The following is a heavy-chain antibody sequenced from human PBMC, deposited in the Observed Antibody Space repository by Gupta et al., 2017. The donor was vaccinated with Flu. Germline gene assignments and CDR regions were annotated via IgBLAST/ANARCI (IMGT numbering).Heavy chain of an antibody. D-gene: IGHD4-17*01. CDR2: FIPVFGTT. J-gene: IGHJ5*02. CDR3: ATLPGDFSNWFHT. CDR1: GGTFSSG. Sequence: QVQLVQSGPEVKKPGSSVKVSCTASGGTFSSGFSWVRQAPGQGLEWVGGFIPVFGTTKYAQNCQGRVTISADRSTNTVYMEVRTLRSEDTAVYYCATLPGDFSNWFHTWGQGTLVSVSS. V-gene: IGHV1-69*06.